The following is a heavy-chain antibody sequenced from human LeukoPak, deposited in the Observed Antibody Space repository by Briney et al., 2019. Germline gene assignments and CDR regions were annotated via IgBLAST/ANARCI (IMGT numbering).Heavy chain of an antibody. V-gene: IGHV3-48*02. Sequence: GGSLRLSCAVSGFTFSNYNINWVRQAPGKGLEWISYISFSSSTIYYADSVKGRFTVSRDNAKNSLYLQMNSLRDEDTAVYYCASGTQSDCWGQGTLVTVSS. CDR2: ISFSSSTI. CDR1: GFTFSNYN. J-gene: IGHJ4*02. CDR3: ASGTQSDC. D-gene: IGHD1-14*01.